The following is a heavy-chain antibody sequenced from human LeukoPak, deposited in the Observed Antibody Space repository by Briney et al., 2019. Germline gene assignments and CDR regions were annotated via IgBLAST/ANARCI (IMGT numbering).Heavy chain of an antibody. CDR3: ARRGDDTSGYYPF. CDR2: IFHSGST. D-gene: IGHD3-22*01. J-gene: IGHJ4*02. V-gene: IGHV4-59*08. Sequence: SETLSLTCTVSGGSINNYYWSWLRQPPGKGLEGIGYIFHSGSTDYNPSLKSRVTISVDTSKNQFSLKLRSVPAADTAVYYCARRGDDTSGYYPFWGQGTLVTVSS. CDR1: GGSINNYY.